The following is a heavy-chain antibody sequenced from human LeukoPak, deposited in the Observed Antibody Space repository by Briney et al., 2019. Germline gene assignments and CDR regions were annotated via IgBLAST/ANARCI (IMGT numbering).Heavy chain of an antibody. Sequence: GGSLRLSCAASGFTVSSNYMSWVRQAPGKGLEWVSVIYSGGSTYYADSVKGRFTISRDNSNNTLCLQMNSLRAEDTAIYYCAKDSRGGYSYGPTLDYWGQGALVTVSS. J-gene: IGHJ4*02. CDR3: AKDSRGGYSYGPTLDY. D-gene: IGHD5-18*01. V-gene: IGHV3-53*01. CDR1: GFTVSSNY. CDR2: IYSGGST.